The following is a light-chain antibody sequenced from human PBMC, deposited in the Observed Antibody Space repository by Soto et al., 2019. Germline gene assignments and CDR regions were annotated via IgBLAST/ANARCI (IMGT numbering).Light chain of an antibody. V-gene: IGKV3-15*01. CDR3: QQYNYWPIT. CDR2: GAS. J-gene: IGKJ5*01. Sequence: IVLTQSPVTLSLSPCEIATLSCSASQSVSSSYLAWYQQKPGQGPRLLIYGASTRATGIPARFSGSGSETDFTLTVSSLRSEDSAVYYCQQYNYWPITFGQGTRLEIK. CDR1: QSVSSSY.